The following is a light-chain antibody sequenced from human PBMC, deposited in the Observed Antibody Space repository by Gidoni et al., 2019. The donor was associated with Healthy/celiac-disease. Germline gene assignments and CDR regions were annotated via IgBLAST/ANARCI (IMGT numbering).Light chain of an antibody. J-gene: IGKJ2*04. CDR3: QQSYSTPCS. CDR2: AAS. Sequence: DIQMTQSPSSLSASVGDRVTITCRASQSISSYLNWYQQKPGNAPTLLIYAASSLQSGVPSRFSGSGSGTDFTLTISRLQPEDFATYYCQQSYSTPCSFGQGTKLEIK. V-gene: IGKV1-39*01. CDR1: QSISSY.